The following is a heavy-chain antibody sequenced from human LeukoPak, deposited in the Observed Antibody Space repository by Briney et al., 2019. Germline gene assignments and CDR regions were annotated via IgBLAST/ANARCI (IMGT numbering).Heavy chain of an antibody. CDR2: MNPNSGNT. V-gene: IGHV1-8*03. Sequence: ASVKVSCKASGYTFTSYGINWVRQATGQGLEWMGWMNPNSGNTGYAQKFQGRVTITRNTSISTAYMELSSLRSEDTAVYYCARERIAARRWFDPWGQGTLVTVSS. D-gene: IGHD6-6*01. CDR1: GYTFTSYG. CDR3: ARERIAARRWFDP. J-gene: IGHJ5*02.